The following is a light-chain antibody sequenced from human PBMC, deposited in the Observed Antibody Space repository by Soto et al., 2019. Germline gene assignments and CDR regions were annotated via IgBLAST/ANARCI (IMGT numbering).Light chain of an antibody. CDR3: QQRSNWSIT. CDR1: QNVRTNY. CDR2: DAS. Sequence: EIVLTQSPGTLSLSPGERVTLSCRASQNVRTNYLAWYQQKPGQAPRLLIYDASNRATGIPARFSGSGSGTDFTLTISSLEPEDFAVYYCQQRSNWSITFGQGTRRENK. V-gene: IGKV3-11*01. J-gene: IGKJ5*01.